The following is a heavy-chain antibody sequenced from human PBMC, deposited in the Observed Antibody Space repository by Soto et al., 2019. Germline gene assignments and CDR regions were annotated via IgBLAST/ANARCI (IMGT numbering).Heavy chain of an antibody. J-gene: IGHJ5*02. D-gene: IGHD3-22*01. Sequence: PGGSLRLSCSASGFTFSIYAMHWVRQAPGKGLENVSSISINGGSTHYADSVKGRFTISRDNSKNTQYLQMSSLRADDTALYYCVKGEYYYDSSGYFHWFDPWG. CDR1: GFTFSIYA. CDR2: ISINGGST. V-gene: IGHV3-64D*06. CDR3: VKGEYYYDSSGYFHWFDP.